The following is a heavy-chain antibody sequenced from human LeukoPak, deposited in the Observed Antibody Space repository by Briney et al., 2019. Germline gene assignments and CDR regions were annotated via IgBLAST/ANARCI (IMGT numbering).Heavy chain of an antibody. Sequence: GGSLRLSCAASGFIFRSYWMSWVRQAPGKGLEWVSYISSSGSTIYYADSVKGRFTISRDNAKNSLYLQMNSLRAEDTAVYYCARDSHCSSTSCYGYYYYGMDVWGQGTTVTVSS. J-gene: IGHJ6*02. CDR1: GFIFRSYW. CDR3: ARDSHCSSTSCYGYYYYGMDV. CDR2: ISSSGSTI. D-gene: IGHD2-2*01. V-gene: IGHV3-48*04.